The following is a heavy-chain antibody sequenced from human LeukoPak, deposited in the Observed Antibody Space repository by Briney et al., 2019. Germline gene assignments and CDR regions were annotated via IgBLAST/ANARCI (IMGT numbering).Heavy chain of an antibody. CDR2: INPNSGGT. CDR1: GYTFTGYY. J-gene: IGHJ4*02. V-gene: IGHV1-2*04. D-gene: IGHD3-10*01. Sequence: ASVKVSCKASGYTFTGYYMHWVRQAPGQGLEWMGWINPNSGGTNYAQKFQGWVTMTRDTSISTAYMELSRLRSDDTAVYYCARGWFGELPNFDYWGQGTLVTVFS. CDR3: ARGWFGELPNFDY.